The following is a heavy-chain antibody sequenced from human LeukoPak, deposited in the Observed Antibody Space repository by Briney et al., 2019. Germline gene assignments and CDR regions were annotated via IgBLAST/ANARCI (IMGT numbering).Heavy chain of an antibody. CDR2: IYYSGST. Sequence: SETLSLTCTVSGGSIRSSSYYWGWIRQPPGKRLEWIGSIYYSGSTYYNPSLKSRVTISVDTSKNQFPLKLSSVTAADTAVYYCAKKTTVVTDAFDIWGQGTMVTVSS. J-gene: IGHJ3*02. D-gene: IGHD4-23*01. CDR1: GGSIRSSSYY. CDR3: AKKTTVVTDAFDI. V-gene: IGHV4-39*01.